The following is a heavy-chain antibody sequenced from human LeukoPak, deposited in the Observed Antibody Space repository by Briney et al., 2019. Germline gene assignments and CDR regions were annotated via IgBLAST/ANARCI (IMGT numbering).Heavy chain of an antibody. J-gene: IGHJ4*02. Sequence: TGGSLRLSCSTSGFTFGDYAMSWVRQAPGKGLEWVGFIQAKAYGGATKHAASVNGRFSISRDDSQSIANLQMNDLKTEDTAVYYCTRAPHPRCSSSGCYLDYWGQGTLVTVSS. CDR1: GFTFGDYA. CDR3: TRAPHPRCSSSGCYLDY. V-gene: IGHV3-49*04. CDR2: IQAKAYGGAT. D-gene: IGHD2-2*01.